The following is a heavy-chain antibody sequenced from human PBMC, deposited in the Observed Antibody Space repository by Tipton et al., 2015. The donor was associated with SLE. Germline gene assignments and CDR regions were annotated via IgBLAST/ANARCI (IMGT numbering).Heavy chain of an antibody. J-gene: IGHJ4*02. V-gene: IGHV4-59*04. D-gene: IGHD6-13*01. CDR1: GGSMSGYH. Sequence: TLSLTCTVSGGSMSGYHWTWIRQTPGKGLEWIGYIYYSGRTYYNPSLKSRVTISMDTSKNQFSLKLSSVTAADTAFYYCARRWDTSTWDYWGQGTLVSVSS. CDR2: IYYSGRT. CDR3: ARRWDTSTWDY.